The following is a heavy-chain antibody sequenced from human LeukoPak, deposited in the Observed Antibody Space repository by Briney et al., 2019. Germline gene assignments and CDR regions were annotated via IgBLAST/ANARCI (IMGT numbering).Heavy chain of an antibody. CDR1: GGSISTYY. Sequence: PSETLSLTCTVSGGSISTYYWSWIRQPAGKGLEWIGRIYTRGSTNYNPSLESRVTISVDKSKNQFSLKLSSVTAADTAVYYCATNSYYGSGNYFDYWGQGTLVTVSS. V-gene: IGHV4-4*07. D-gene: IGHD3-10*01. J-gene: IGHJ4*02. CDR3: ATNSYYGSGNYFDY. CDR2: IYTRGST.